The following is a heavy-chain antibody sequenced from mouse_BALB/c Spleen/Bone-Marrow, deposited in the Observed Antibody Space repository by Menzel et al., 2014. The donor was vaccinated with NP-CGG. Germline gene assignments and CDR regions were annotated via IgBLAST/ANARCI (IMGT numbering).Heavy chain of an antibody. CDR2: IDPSDSYI. CDR3: ARWGYLDY. CDR1: GYTFTRFY. V-gene: IGHV1-69*02. J-gene: IGHJ2*01. Sequence: QVQLQQSGAEFAKPGASVRLSCKASGYTFTRFYIHWVKQRPGQDLEWIGEIDPSDSYINYNQKFKDKATLTVDKSSSTAYMQLSSLTSEDSALYYCARWGYLDYWGQGTTLTVSS. D-gene: IGHD3-1*01.